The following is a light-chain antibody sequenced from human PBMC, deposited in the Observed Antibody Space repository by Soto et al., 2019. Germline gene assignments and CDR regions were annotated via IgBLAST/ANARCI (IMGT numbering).Light chain of an antibody. Sequence: QSALTQPPSVSGSPGQSVTISCTGTSSDVGSYNSVSWYQQPPGTAPKLMIYDVSNRPSAVPDRFSGSKSGNTASLTISGLQAEDEADYYCSSYTHSTTLVFGGGTKLTVL. J-gene: IGLJ2*01. CDR2: DVS. V-gene: IGLV2-18*02. CDR3: SSYTHSTTLV. CDR1: SSDVGSYNS.